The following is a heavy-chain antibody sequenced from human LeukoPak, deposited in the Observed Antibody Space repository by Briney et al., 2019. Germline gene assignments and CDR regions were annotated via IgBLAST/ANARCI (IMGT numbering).Heavy chain of an antibody. Sequence: GGSLRLSCAASGFSFSNYGMHWVRHAPGKGLEWVSSISSSSNYIYYSDSVKGRFTISRDNAKNSLYLQMNSLRAEDTAVYYCARSITMIVDWFDPWGEGTLVTVSS. J-gene: IGHJ5*02. CDR1: GFSFSNYG. D-gene: IGHD3-22*01. V-gene: IGHV3-21*01. CDR2: ISSSSNYI. CDR3: ARSITMIVDWFDP.